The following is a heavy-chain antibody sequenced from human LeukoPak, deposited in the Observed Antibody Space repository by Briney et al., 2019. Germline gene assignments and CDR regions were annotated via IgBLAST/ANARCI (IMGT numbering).Heavy chain of an antibody. J-gene: IGHJ4*02. Sequence: ASVKVSCKASGNTFTGYYMHWVRQAPGQGLEWMGWINPNSGGTNYAQKFQGRVTMTRDTSISTAYMELSRLRSDDTAVYYCARLSLMGNYGDYPIDYWGQGTLVTVSS. V-gene: IGHV1-2*02. CDR1: GNTFTGYY. CDR3: ARLSLMGNYGDYPIDY. CDR2: INPNSGGT. D-gene: IGHD4-17*01.